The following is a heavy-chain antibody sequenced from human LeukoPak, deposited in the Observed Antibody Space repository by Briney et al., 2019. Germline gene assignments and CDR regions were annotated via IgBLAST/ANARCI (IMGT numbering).Heavy chain of an antibody. D-gene: IGHD2-15*01. CDR3: ARRVVVVVAATRSRYFDY. J-gene: IGHJ4*02. Sequence: SETLSLTCAVYGGSFSGYYWSWIRQPPGKGLEWIGEINHSGSTNYNPSLKSRVTISVDTSKNQFSLKLSSVTAADTAVYYCARRVVVVVAATRSRYFDYWGQGTLVTVSS. CDR2: INHSGST. V-gene: IGHV4-34*01. CDR1: GGSFSGYY.